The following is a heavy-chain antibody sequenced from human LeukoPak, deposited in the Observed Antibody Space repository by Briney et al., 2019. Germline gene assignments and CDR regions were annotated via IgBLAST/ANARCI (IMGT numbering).Heavy chain of an antibody. CDR3: ARVFDS. CDR1: GGSVSTSDYY. Sequence: SETLSLTCTVSGGSVSTSDYYWGWIRQSPVKGLEWIGDVFYTGTTNYNPSLRGRATISIDTSKNQFSLKLTYVTAADSAVYYCARVFDSWGQGTLVTVSS. V-gene: IGHV4-39*07. CDR2: VFYTGTT. J-gene: IGHJ4*02.